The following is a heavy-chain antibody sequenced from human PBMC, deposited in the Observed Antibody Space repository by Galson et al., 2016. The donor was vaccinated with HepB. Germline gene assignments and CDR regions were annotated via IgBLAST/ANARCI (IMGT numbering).Heavy chain of an antibody. CDR1: GFSFSSYW. D-gene: IGHD5-12*01. Sequence: SLRLSCAASGFSFSSYWMSWVRQAPGKGLDWGAVVSSDGGTTYYADPVKGRFTISRDNSKNTLALHMTYLTPADTAVYYCAKEASGGPSRYSFDYWGQGSLVTVST. J-gene: IGHJ4*02. CDR3: AKEASGGPSRYSFDY. V-gene: IGHV3-30*18. CDR2: VSSDGGTT.